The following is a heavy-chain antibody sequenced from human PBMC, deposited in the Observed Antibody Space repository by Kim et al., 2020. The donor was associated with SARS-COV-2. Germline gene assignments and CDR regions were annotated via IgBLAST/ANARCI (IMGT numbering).Heavy chain of an antibody. CDR1: GFTFSSYE. CDR2: ISSSGSTI. V-gene: IGHV3-48*03. CDR3: ASAYPTYYYDSSDSGNAFDI. J-gene: IGHJ3*02. Sequence: GGSLRLSCAASGFTFSSYEMNWVRQAPGKGLEWVSYISSSGSTIYYADSVKGRFTISRDNAKNSLYLQMNSLRAEDTAVYYCASAYPTYYYDSSDSGNAFDIWGQGTMVTVSS. D-gene: IGHD3-22*01.